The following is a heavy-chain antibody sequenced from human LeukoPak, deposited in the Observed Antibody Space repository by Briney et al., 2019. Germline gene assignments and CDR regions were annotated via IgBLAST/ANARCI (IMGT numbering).Heavy chain of an antibody. CDR2: ILYTGNT. V-gene: IGHV4-39*07. D-gene: IGHD3-3*02. CDR3: ARLSIFGVLTINWFDP. Sequence: PSETLSLTCTVSGGSISSSNHYWGWIRQPPGKGLEWIGSILYTGNTHYNPSFKSRATLSVDTSKKQVSLKMTPVSAADTAMYYCARLSIFGVLTINWFDPWGQGTLVTVSS. CDR1: GGSISSSNHY. J-gene: IGHJ5*02.